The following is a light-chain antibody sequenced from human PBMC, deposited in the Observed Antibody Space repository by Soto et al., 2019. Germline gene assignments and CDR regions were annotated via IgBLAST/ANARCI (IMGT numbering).Light chain of an antibody. J-gene: IGKJ3*01. CDR2: GAS. Sequence: DMQMTQSPSSVSASLGDRVTITCRASQDIHTWLTWYQQKPGQAPKLLIYGASHLQSRVPSRFSGSGSGTHFTLTISSLQSEDFATYYCQQANRFPFTFGPGTKVDVK. CDR3: QQANRFPFT. CDR1: QDIHTW. V-gene: IGKV1-12*01.